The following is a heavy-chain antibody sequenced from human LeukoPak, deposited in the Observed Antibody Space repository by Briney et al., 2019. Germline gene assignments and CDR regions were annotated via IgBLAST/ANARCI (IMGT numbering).Heavy chain of an antibody. CDR1: GFTFSSYA. D-gene: IGHD2-15*01. CDR3: AKSEEMSVVVVAAYYGMDV. J-gene: IGHJ6*04. CDR2: ISGSGGST. V-gene: IGHV3-23*01. Sequence: GGSLRLSCAASGFTFSSYAMSWVRQAPGKGLEWVSAISGSGGSTYYADSVKGRFTISGDNSKNTLYLQMNSLRAEDTAVYYCAKSEEMSVVVVAAYYGMDVWGKGTTVTVSS.